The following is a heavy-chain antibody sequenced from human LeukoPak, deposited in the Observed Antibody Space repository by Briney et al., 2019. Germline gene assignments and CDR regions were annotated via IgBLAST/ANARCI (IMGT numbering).Heavy chain of an antibody. CDR1: GFTFSSYW. Sequence: GGSLRLSCAASGFTFSSYWMNWVRQAPGKGLEWVANIKQDGNEKYYGDSVKGRFTISRDNAKNSLYLQMNSLRAEDTAVYYCARVWGGLQTDWGQGTLVTVSS. J-gene: IGHJ4*02. V-gene: IGHV3-7*01. D-gene: IGHD4-11*01. CDR3: ARVWGGLQTD. CDR2: IKQDGNEK.